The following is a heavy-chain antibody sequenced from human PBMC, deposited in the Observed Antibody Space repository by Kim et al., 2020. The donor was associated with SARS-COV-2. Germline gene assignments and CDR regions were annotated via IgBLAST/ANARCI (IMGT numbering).Heavy chain of an antibody. D-gene: IGHD1-26*01. CDR3: AKEGYGRSYYWYFDL. CDR1: GFTFSSYG. V-gene: IGHV3-33*06. CDR2: IWYDGRNK. Sequence: GGSLRLSCAASGFTFSSYGMHWVRQAPGKGLEWVAVIWYDGRNKYYADSVKGRFTISRDNSKNTLDLQRNSLSAEDTAVYYCAKEGYGRSYYWYFDLWGRGTLVTVSS. J-gene: IGHJ2*01.